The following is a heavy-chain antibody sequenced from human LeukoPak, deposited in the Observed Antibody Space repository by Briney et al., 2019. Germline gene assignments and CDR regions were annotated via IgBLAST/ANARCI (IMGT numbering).Heavy chain of an antibody. CDR1: GVSFNDYY. J-gene: IGHJ4*02. CDR2: INHSGYT. D-gene: IGHD2-21*02. Sequence: SETLSLTCAVSGVSFNDYYWSWVRQTPGKGLEWIGEINHSGYTNDSPSLKSRVTLSIDTSRKQFSLNLRSLTVADTGIYYCTRMTAGHDYWGQGTLVTVSS. V-gene: IGHV4-34*01. CDR3: TRMTAGHDY.